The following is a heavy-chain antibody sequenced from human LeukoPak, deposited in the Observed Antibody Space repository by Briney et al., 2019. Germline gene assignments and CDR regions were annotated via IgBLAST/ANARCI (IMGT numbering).Heavy chain of an antibody. CDR1: GFTFSSYA. CDR2: ISYDGSNK. V-gene: IGHV3-30*04. CDR3: AKDGSSGWTIYYFDY. J-gene: IGHJ4*02. Sequence: PGGSLRLSCAASGFTFSSYAMHWVRQAPGKGLEWVAVISYDGSNKYYADSVKGRFTISRDNSKNTLYLQMNSLRAEDTAVYYCAKDGSSGWTIYYFDYWGQGTLVTVSS. D-gene: IGHD6-19*01.